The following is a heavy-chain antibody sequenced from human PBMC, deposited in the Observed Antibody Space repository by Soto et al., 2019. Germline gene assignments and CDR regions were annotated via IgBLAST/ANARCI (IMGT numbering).Heavy chain of an antibody. J-gene: IGHJ4*02. CDR1: GYTFTAYD. CDR3: ARGGYSSSWEFDF. V-gene: IGHV1-8*01. Sequence: GASVKVSCKASGYTFTAYDINWVRQATGQGLEWMGWVSPHSASTGFAQKFRGRITMTTNTTITTAYMELTSLRPDDSAVYFCARGGYSSSWEFDFWGPGTLVTVS. D-gene: IGHD6-6*01. CDR2: VSPHSAST.